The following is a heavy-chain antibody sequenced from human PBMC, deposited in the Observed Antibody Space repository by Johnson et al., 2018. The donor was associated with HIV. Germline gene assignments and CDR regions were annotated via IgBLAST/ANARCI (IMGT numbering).Heavy chain of an antibody. D-gene: IGHD6-19*01. J-gene: IGHJ3*02. CDR2: ITYDGRNK. CDR3: VRDQGSGWPTNAFDI. CDR1: GFTFRSYA. V-gene: IGHV3-30*04. Sequence: QMQLVESGGGVMQPGKSLRLSCEASGFTFRSYAMHWVRQAPGKGLEWVAVITYDGRNKYYTDSVKGRFIISRDNSKNMTNLQMNGLSDEDTAYYYCVRDQGSGWPTNAFDIWGRGTRVTVSS.